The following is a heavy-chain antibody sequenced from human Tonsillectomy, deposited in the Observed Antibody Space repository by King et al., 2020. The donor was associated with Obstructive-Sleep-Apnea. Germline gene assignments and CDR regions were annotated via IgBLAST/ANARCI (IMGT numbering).Heavy chain of an antibody. J-gene: IGHJ4*02. D-gene: IGHD3-16*01. CDR2: ISSSSSYI. CDR3: ARDNLGGLFDY. Sequence: DVQLVESGGGLVKPGGSLRLSCAASGFTFSSYSMNWVRQAPGKGLEWVSSISSSSSYIYYAVSVKGRFTISRDNAKNSLYLQMNSLRAEDTAVYYCARDNLGGLFDYWGQGTLVTVSS. V-gene: IGHV3-21*01. CDR1: GFTFSSYS.